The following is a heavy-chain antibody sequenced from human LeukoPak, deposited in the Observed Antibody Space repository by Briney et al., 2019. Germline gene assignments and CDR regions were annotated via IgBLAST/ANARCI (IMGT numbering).Heavy chain of an antibody. CDR3: ARVGATTSFDY. J-gene: IGHJ4*02. D-gene: IGHD1-26*01. CDR1: GYSISSGYY. CDR2: IYYSGST. V-gene: IGHV4-38-2*02. Sequence: SETLSLTCTVSGYSISSGYYWGWIRQPPGKGLEWIGSIYYSGSTYYNPSLKSRVTISVDTSKNQFSLKLSSVTAADTAVYYCARVGATTSFDYWGQGTLVTVSS.